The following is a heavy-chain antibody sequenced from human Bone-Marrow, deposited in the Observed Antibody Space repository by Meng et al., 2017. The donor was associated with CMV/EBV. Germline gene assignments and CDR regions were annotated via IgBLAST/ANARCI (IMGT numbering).Heavy chain of an antibody. CDR3: ARGYCSSTGCYHDY. Sequence: ASVKVSCKASGYTFTGYYMHWVRQAPGQGLEWMGWINPNSGGTNYAQKFQGRVTMTRDTSIGMVYMELSSLRSDDTAVYYCARGYCSSTGCYHDYWGQGTVVTVSS. D-gene: IGHD2-2*01. CDR1: GYTFTGYY. J-gene: IGHJ4*02. CDR2: INPNSGGT. V-gene: IGHV1-2*02.